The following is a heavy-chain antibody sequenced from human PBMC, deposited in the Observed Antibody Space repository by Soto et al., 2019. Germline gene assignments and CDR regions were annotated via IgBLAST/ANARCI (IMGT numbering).Heavy chain of an antibody. J-gene: IGHJ6*03. CDR2: KNPNSGDT. CDR1: GYTFSSYD. V-gene: IGHV1-8*01. D-gene: IGHD3-10*01. CDR3: ARGLKFTTPLVRGVNPYYYYYMDV. Sequence: QVQLVQSGAEVKKPGASVKVSCKASGYTFSSYDINWVRQATGQGLEWMGWKNPNSGDTNYAQKFQGRVTMTRNTYIATAYMELSSLRSEDTAVYYCARGLKFTTPLVRGVNPYYYYYMDVWGEGTTVTVSS.